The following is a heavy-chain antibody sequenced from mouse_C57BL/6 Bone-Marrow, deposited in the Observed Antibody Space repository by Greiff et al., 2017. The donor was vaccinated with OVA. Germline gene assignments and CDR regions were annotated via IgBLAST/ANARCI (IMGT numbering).Heavy chain of an antibody. V-gene: IGHV1-62-2*01. CDR1: GYTFTEYT. J-gene: IGHJ1*03. D-gene: IGHD2-2*01. CDR3: ARHEDLWLRRGDWYFDV. Sequence: QVQLQQSGAELVKPGASVKLSCKASGYTFTEYTIHWVKQRSGQGLEWIGWFYPGSGSIKYNEKFKDKATLTADKSSSTVYMELSRLTSEDSAVYFCARHEDLWLRRGDWYFDVWGTGTTVTVSS. CDR2: FYPGSGSI.